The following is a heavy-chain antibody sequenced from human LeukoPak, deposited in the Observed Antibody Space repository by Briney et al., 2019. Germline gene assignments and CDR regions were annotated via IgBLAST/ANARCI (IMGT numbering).Heavy chain of an antibody. V-gene: IGHV1-69*13. J-gene: IGHJ4*02. CDR3: ARGLDTAMGPRRSYYFDY. CDR1: GYTFTSYG. CDR2: IIPIFGTA. Sequence: SVKVSCKASGYTFTSYGISWVRQAPGQGLEWMGGIIPIFGTANYAQKFQGRVTITADESTSTAYMELSSLRSEDTAVYYCARGLDTAMGPRRSYYFDYWGQGTLVTVSS. D-gene: IGHD5-18*01.